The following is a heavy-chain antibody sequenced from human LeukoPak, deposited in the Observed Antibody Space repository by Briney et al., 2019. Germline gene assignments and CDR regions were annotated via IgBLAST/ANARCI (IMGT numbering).Heavy chain of an antibody. Sequence: SETLSLTCTVSGGSISSYYWSWIRQPPGKGLEWIGYIYYSGSTNYNPSLKSRVTVSVDTSKNQFSLKLSSVTAADTAVYYCARLSSSSSPFFDYWGQGTLVTVSS. CDR2: IYYSGST. J-gene: IGHJ4*02. CDR1: GGSISSYY. CDR3: ARLSSSSSPFFDY. D-gene: IGHD6-6*01. V-gene: IGHV4-59*01.